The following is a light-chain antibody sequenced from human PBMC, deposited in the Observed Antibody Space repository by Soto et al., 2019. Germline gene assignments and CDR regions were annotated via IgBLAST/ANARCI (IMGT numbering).Light chain of an antibody. J-gene: IGKJ5*01. CDR2: KVS. Sequence: DVVMTQSPLSLPVTLGQPASISCRCNQSLVYSDGIAYFSWFQQRPGRSPRRIIYKVSNRDSGVPARFSGSGSGTDFALKISRVEADDVGVYYCMQATHWPITLGQGTRLEIK. CDR3: MQATHWPIT. CDR1: QSLVYSDGIAY. V-gene: IGKV2-30*01.